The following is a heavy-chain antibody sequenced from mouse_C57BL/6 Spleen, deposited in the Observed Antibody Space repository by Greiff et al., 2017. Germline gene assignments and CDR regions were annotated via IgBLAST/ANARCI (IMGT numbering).Heavy chain of an antibody. V-gene: IGHV1-26*01. D-gene: IGHD2-5*01. CDR1: GYTFTDYY. CDR2: INPNNGGT. Sequence: VQLQQSGPELVKPGASVKISCKASGYTFTDYYMNWVKPSHGKSLEWIGDINPNNGGTSYNQKFKGKATLTVDKSSSTAYMELRSLTSEDSAVYYCARRSNYGDYWGQGTTRTVSS. CDR3: ARRSNYGDY. J-gene: IGHJ2*01.